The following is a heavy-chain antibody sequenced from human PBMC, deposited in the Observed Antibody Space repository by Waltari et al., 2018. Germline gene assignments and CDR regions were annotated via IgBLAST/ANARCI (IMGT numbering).Heavy chain of an antibody. CDR2: INHSGST. D-gene: IGHD2-2*01. CDR3: ARASDCSSTSCPTNNYYGMDV. V-gene: IGHV4-34*01. CDR1: GGSFSGYY. J-gene: IGHJ6*02. Sequence: QVQLQQWGAGLLKPSETLSLTCAVYGGSFSGYYWSWIRQPPGKGLEWIGEINHSGSTNYNPSLKSRVTISVDTSKNQFSLKLSSVTAADTAVYYCARASDCSSTSCPTNNYYGMDVWGQGTTVTVSS.